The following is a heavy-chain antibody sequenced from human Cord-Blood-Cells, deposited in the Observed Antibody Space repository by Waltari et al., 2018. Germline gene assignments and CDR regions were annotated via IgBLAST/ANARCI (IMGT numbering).Heavy chain of an antibody. Sequence: EVQLVQSGAEVKKPGESLKISCKGSGYSFTSYWIGWVRQMPGKGLEWMGIIYPGGSDTRYSPSFQGQVTISADKSISTAYLQWSSLKASDTAMYYCARHSEYYDSSGYYLNWFDPWGQGTLVTVSS. CDR1: GYSFTSYW. CDR2: IYPGGSDT. V-gene: IGHV5-51*01. CDR3: ARHSEYYDSSGYYLNWFDP. D-gene: IGHD3-22*01. J-gene: IGHJ5*02.